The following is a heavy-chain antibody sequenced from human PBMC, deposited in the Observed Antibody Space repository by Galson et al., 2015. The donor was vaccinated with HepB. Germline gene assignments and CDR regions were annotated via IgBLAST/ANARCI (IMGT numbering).Heavy chain of an antibody. CDR2: IYYSGST. D-gene: IGHD6-13*01. J-gene: IGHJ4*02. V-gene: IGHV4-39*07. CDR3: ARVDSSWYRGYYFDY. CDR1: GGSVSSGSYY. Sequence: LSLTCTVSGGSVSSGSYYWGWIRQPPGKGLEWIGSIYYSGSTYYNPSLKSRVTISVDTSKNQFSLKLSSVTAADTAVYYCARVDSSWYRGYYFDYWGQGTLVDVPS.